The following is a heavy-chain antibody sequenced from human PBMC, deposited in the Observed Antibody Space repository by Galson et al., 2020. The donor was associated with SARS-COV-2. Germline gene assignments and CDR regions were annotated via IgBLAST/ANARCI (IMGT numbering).Heavy chain of an antibody. Sequence: HSGGSLRLSCVGSGFTFTNYWMSWVRQAPGKGLEWVANIQQDGSTKNYVDSVRGRFTISRDNTKNSVYLEMNSLRDEDTAVYYCATSEWPETHWGQGTQVTVSS. CDR1: GFTFTNYW. CDR2: IQQDGSTK. CDR3: ATSEWPETH. J-gene: IGHJ4*02. V-gene: IGHV3-7*01. D-gene: IGHD3-3*01.